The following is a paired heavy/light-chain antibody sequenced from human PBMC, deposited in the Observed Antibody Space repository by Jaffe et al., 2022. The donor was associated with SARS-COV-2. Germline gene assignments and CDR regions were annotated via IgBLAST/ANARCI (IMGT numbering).Heavy chain of an antibody. J-gene: IGHJ2*01. V-gene: IGHV3-30*18. Sequence: QVQLVESGGGVVQPGRSLRLSCAASGFTFSSYGMHWVRQAPGKGLEWVAVISYDGSNKYYADSVKGRFTISRDNSKNTLYLQMNSLRAEDTAVYYCAKEGGDCYSDCPPDWYFDLWGRGTLVTVSS. CDR3: AKEGGDCYSDCPPDWYFDL. D-gene: IGHD2-21*02. CDR1: GFTFSSYG. CDR2: ISYDGSNK.
Light chain of an antibody. CDR1: QSISSW. CDR2: KAS. Sequence: DIQMTQSPSTLSASVGDRVTITCRASQSISSWLAWYQQKPGKAPKLLIYKASSLESGVPSRFSGSGSGTEFTLTISSLQPDDFATYYCQQYNSYSSWTFGQGTKVEIK. V-gene: IGKV1-5*03. CDR3: QQYNSYSSWT. J-gene: IGKJ1*01.